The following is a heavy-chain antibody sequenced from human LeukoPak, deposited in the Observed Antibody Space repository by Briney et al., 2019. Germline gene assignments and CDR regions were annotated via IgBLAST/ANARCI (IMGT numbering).Heavy chain of an antibody. V-gene: IGHV3-33*01. J-gene: IGHJ4*02. D-gene: IGHD5-12*01. CDR3: ARDGSGYDFDY. Sequence: GGSLRLSCAASGLTFSSYGMHWVRQAPGKGLEWVAVIWYDGSNKYYADSVKGRFTISRDNSKNTLYLQMNSLRAEDTAVYYCARDGSGYDFDYWGQGTLVTVSS. CDR1: GLTFSSYG. CDR2: IWYDGSNK.